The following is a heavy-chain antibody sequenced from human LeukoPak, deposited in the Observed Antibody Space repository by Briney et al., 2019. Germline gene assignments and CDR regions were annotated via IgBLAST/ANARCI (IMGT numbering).Heavy chain of an antibody. Sequence: SETLSLTCTVSGGSISSYYWSWIRQPPGKGLEWIGSIYYSGSTYYNPSLKSRVTISVDTSKNQFSLKLSSVTAADTAVYYCASGLYYYDSSGYYYWGQGTLVTVSS. D-gene: IGHD3-22*01. CDR2: IYYSGST. CDR1: GGSISSYY. V-gene: IGHV4-59*12. J-gene: IGHJ4*02. CDR3: ASGLYYYDSSGYYY.